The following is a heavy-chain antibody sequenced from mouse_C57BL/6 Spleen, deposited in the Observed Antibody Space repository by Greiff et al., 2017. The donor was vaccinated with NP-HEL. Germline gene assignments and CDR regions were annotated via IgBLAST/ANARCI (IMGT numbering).Heavy chain of an antibody. Sequence: QVQLQQPGAELVRPGSSVKLSCKASGYTFTSYWMDWVKQRPGQGLEWIGNIYPSDSETHYNQKFKDKATLTVDKSSSTAYMQLSSLTSEDSAVYYCAKGSYPHYYAMDYWGQGTSVTVSS. V-gene: IGHV1-61*01. CDR3: AKGSYPHYYAMDY. D-gene: IGHD2-12*01. J-gene: IGHJ4*01. CDR1: GYTFTSYW. CDR2: IYPSDSET.